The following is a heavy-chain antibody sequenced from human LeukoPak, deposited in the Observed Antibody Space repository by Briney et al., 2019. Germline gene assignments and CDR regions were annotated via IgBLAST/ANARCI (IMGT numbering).Heavy chain of an antibody. CDR2: VDPEDGET. D-gene: IGHD1-26*01. CDR3: ATGFTGSYKNDAFDI. V-gene: IGHV1-69-2*01. Sequence: ASVKVSCKVSGYTFTDYYLHWVQQAPGKGLEWMGLVDPEDGETIYAEKFQGRVTITADTSTDTAYMELSSLRSEDTAVYYCATGFTGSYKNDAFDIWGQGTMVTVSS. J-gene: IGHJ3*02. CDR1: GYTFTDYY.